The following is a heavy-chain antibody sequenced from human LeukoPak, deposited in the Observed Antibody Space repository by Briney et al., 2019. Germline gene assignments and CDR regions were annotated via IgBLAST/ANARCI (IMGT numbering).Heavy chain of an antibody. Sequence: GGSLRLSCAASGFTFSSYAMHWVRQAPGKGLEWVAVISYDGSNKYYADSVKGRFTISRDNSKNTLYLQMNSLRAEDTAVYYCARAFGGVHYYYGMDVWGKGTTVTVSS. D-gene: IGHD3-16*01. CDR1: GFTFSSYA. V-gene: IGHV3-30*04. CDR2: ISYDGSNK. CDR3: ARAFGGVHYYYGMDV. J-gene: IGHJ6*04.